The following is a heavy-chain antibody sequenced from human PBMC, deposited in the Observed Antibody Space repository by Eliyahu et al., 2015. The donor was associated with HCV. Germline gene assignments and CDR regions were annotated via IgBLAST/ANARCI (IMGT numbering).Heavy chain of an antibody. D-gene: IGHD6-19*01. Sequence: QVQLQESGPGLVKPSETLSLTCTVSGGSXTXXYWSWIRXPPGKXLEWIGYTHYSGSTNYNPPLKSRVTISVDTPKNQFSLNLTSVTAADTAVYYCASGGGGIAVAGTGGWFDPWGQGTLVTVSS. J-gene: IGHJ5*02. CDR2: THYSGST. CDR3: ASGGGGIAVAGTGGWFDP. V-gene: IGHV4-59*01. CDR1: GGSXTXXY.